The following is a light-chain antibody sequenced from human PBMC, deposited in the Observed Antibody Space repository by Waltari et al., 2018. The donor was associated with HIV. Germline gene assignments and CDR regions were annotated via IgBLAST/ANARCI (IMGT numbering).Light chain of an antibody. Sequence: QSALTQPPSASGSPGQSVTISCTGTSSDVGGSKYVSWYQQHPGKAPKLMIYEVNRRPSGLLDRVPGSKSANTASLTVSGLQADDEADYYCNSYAGSNNWVFGGGTKLTVL. CDR2: EVN. CDR1: SSDVGGSKY. V-gene: IGLV2-8*01. J-gene: IGLJ3*02. CDR3: NSYAGSNNWV.